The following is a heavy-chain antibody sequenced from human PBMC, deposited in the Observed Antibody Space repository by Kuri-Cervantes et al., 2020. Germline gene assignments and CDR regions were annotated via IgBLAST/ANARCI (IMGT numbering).Heavy chain of an antibody. J-gene: IGHJ5*02. CDR1: GGSVSSGSYY. V-gene: IGHV4-61*01. CDR3: ARDGSSWHHWFDP. CDR2: IYYSGST. D-gene: IGHD6-13*01. Sequence: GSLRLSCTVSGGSVSSGSYYWSWIRQPPGKGLEWIGYIYYSGSTNYNPSLKSRVTISVDTSKNQFSLKLSSVTAADTAVYYCARDGSSWHHWFDPWGQGTLVTVSS.